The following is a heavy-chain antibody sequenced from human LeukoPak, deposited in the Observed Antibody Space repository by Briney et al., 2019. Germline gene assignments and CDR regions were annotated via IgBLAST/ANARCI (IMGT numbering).Heavy chain of an antibody. CDR2: LYYSGST. CDR3: ARRSLVRTVGYYYGMDV. D-gene: IGHD1-26*01. V-gene: IGHV4-59*08. J-gene: IGHJ6*02. CDR1: GGSISSDY. Sequence: PSETLSLTCTVSGGSISSDYWSWIRQPPGKGLEWIGYLYYSGSTNYNPSLKSRATISVDTSKKQFSLKLNSVTAADTAVYYCARRSLVRTVGYYYGMDVWGQGTTVTVSS.